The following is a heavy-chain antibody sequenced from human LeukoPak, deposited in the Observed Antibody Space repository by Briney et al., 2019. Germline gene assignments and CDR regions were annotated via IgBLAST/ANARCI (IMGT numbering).Heavy chain of an antibody. CDR3: AGGYDCSSTSCYADFDY. V-gene: IGHV1-2*04. D-gene: IGHD2-2*01. CDR2: INPNSGGT. Sequence: ASVKVSCKASGYTFTGYYMHWVRQAPGQGLEWMGWINPNSGGTNYAQTFQGWVTMTRDTSISTAYMELSRLRSDDTAVYYCAGGYDCSSTSCYADFDYWGQGTLVTVSS. J-gene: IGHJ4*01. CDR1: GYTFTGYY.